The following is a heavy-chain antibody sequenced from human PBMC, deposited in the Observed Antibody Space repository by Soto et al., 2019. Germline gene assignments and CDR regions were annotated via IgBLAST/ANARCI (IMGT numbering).Heavy chain of an antibody. J-gene: IGHJ4*02. D-gene: IGHD3-3*01. CDR3: ARQSEWPPYYFDY. CDR1: GFTFSSYG. Sequence: QVQLVESGGGVVQPGRSLRLSCAASGFTFSSYGMHWVRQAPGKGLEWVAVIWYDGSNKYYADSVKGRFTISRDNSKNTLYLQMNSLRAEDTAVYYCARQSEWPPYYFDYWGQGTLVTVSS. CDR2: IWYDGSNK. V-gene: IGHV3-33*01.